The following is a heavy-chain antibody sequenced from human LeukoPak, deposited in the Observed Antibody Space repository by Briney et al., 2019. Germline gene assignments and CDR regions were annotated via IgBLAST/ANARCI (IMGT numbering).Heavy chain of an antibody. D-gene: IGHD2-15*01. J-gene: IGHJ6*02. CDR3: ARGTLFNGMDV. CDR2: INHSGGT. Sequence: PSETLSLTCAVYGGSFSGYYWSWIRQTPEKGLEWIGEINHSGGTNYNPSLKSRVTISEHTSKNQFSLKVTSVTAADTAVYYRARGTLFNGMDVWGQGTTVTVSS. CDR1: GGSFSGYY. V-gene: IGHV4-34*01.